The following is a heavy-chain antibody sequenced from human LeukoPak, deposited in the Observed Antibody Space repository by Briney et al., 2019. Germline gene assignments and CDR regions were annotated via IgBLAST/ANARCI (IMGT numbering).Heavy chain of an antibody. V-gene: IGHV4-38-2*02. Sequence: SETLSLTCTVSGYSISSGYYWGWIRQPPGKGLEWIGYIYYSGSTNYNPSLKSRVTISVDTSKNQFSLKLSSVTAADTAVYYCARGGQLERRGQFDYWGQGTLVTVSS. CDR3: ARGGQLERRGQFDY. D-gene: IGHD1-1*01. J-gene: IGHJ4*02. CDR2: IYYSGST. CDR1: GYSISSGYY.